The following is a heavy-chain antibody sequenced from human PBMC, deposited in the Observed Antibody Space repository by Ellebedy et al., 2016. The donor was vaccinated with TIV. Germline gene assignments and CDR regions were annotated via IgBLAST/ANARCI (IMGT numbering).Heavy chain of an antibody. CDR1: GYSFTRQW. J-gene: IGHJ4*02. CDR3: ARRHRDYSSSSYPY. D-gene: IGHD6-6*01. V-gene: IGHV5-51*01. Sequence: KVSCKGSGYSFTRQWIAWVRQMPGKGLEWMGIIYPGDSGDSDIRYSPSFQGQVTISADRSSSIAYLQWSSLKASDTAMYYCARRHRDYSSSSYPYWGQGTLLTVSS. CDR2: IYPGDSGDSDI.